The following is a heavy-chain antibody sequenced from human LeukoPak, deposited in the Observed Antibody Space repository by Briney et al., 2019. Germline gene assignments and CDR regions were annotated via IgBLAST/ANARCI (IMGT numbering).Heavy chain of an antibody. V-gene: IGHV3-11*01. J-gene: IGHJ4*02. CDR1: GFTFSDYY. CDR3: ARDRNHYDILTGYNDY. D-gene: IGHD3-9*01. Sequence: PGGSLRLSCAASGFTFSDYYMSWIRQAPGKGLEWVSYISSSGSTLYYADSVKGRFTISRDNAKNSLYLQMNSLRAEDTAVYYCARDRNHYDILTGYNDYWGQGTLVTVSS. CDR2: ISSSGSTL.